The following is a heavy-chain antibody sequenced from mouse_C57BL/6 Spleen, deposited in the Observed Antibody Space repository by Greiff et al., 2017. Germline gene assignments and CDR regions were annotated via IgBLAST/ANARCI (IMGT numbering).Heavy chain of an antibody. V-gene: IGHV1-82*01. J-gene: IGHJ4*01. CDR3: ARLHYYGSYYYAMDY. CDR1: GYAFSSSW. Sequence: VQLQQSGPELVKPGASVKISCKASGYAFSSSWMNWVKQRPGKGLEWIGRIYPGDGDTNYNGKFKGKATLTADKSSSTAYMQLSSLTSEDSAVYFCARLHYYGSYYYAMDYWGQGTSVTVSS. D-gene: IGHD1-1*01. CDR2: IYPGDGDT.